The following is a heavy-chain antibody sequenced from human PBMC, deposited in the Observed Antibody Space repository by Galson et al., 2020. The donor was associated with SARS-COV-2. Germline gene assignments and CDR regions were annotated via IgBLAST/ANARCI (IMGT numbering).Heavy chain of an antibody. D-gene: IGHD1-1*01. CDR3: AQLQGGADFDY. J-gene: IGHJ4*02. Sequence: TGGSLRLSCAASGFTFSTYSMNWVRQAPGKGLEWVSSISSSSSYIYYADSVKGRFTISRDDAKNSLYLQMNSLRAEDTAVYYCAQLQGGADFDYWGQGTLVTVSS. V-gene: IGHV3-21*01. CDR2: ISSSSSYI. CDR1: GFTFSTYS.